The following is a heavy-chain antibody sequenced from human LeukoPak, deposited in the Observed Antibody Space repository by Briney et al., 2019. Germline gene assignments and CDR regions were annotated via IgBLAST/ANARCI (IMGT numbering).Heavy chain of an antibody. CDR3: ARTTYYDFWSGYYRDNWFDP. V-gene: IGHV4-31*03. D-gene: IGHD3-3*01. CDR1: GGSISSSNYY. CDR2: IYYSGST. J-gene: IGHJ5*02. Sequence: SETLSLTCSVSGGSISSSNYYWGWIRQHPGKGLEWIGYIYYSGSTYYNPSLKSRVTISVDTSKNQFSLKLSSVTAADTAVYYCARTTYYDFWSGYYRDNWFDPWGQGTLVTVSS.